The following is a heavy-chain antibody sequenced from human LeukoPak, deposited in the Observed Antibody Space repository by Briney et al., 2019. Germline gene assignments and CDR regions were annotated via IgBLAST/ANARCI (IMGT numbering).Heavy chain of an antibody. V-gene: IGHV3-30-3*01. Sequence: PGGSLRLSCAASGLTFSSYAMHWVRQAPGKGLEWVAVISYDGSNKYYADSVKGRFTISRDNSKNTLYLQMNSLRAEDTAVYYCAREPMGPVDYWGQGTLVTVSS. CDR2: ISYDGSNK. CDR1: GLTFSSYA. D-gene: IGHD2-8*01. J-gene: IGHJ4*02. CDR3: AREPMGPVDY.